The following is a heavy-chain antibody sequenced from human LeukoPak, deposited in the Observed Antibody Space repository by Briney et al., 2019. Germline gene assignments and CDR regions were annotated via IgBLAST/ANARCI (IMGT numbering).Heavy chain of an antibody. CDR2: ISTYNGNT. CDR3: ARVVAVAGQDY. Sequence: ASVKVSCKASGYTFTSYGITWVRQAPGQGLEWMGWISTYNGNTNYAQKLQGRVTMTTGTSTSTAYMELRSLRSDDTAVYYCARVVAVAGQDYWGQGTLVTVSS. CDR1: GYTFTSYG. V-gene: IGHV1-18*01. D-gene: IGHD6-19*01. J-gene: IGHJ4*02.